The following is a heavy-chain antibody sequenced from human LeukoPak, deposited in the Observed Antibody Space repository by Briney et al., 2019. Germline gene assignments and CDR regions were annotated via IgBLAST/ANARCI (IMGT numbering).Heavy chain of an antibody. V-gene: IGHV3-74*01. J-gene: IGHJ6*03. D-gene: IGHD3-10*01. Sequence: GGSLRLSCAASGFIFNTHWMHWVRQGPGKGLVWVSRINRDGSSTTYADSVKGRFTVSRDNAKNTLYLQMHSLRAEDTAVYYCVRHVRGVGGDYYYMDVWGKGTTVTVSS. CDR1: GFIFNTHW. CDR2: INRDGSST. CDR3: VRHVRGVGGDYYYMDV.